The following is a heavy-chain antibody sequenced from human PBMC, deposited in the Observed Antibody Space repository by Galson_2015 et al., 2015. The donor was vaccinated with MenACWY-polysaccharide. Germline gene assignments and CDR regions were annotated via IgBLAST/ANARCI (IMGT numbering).Heavy chain of an antibody. CDR1: GFTFNDYA. V-gene: IGHV3-9*01. D-gene: IGHD3-22*01. CDR3: AKDKYGDYYDSSGYFDY. J-gene: IGHJ4*02. CDR2: ISWNSGSI. Sequence: SLRLSCAASGFTFNDYAMHWVRQAPGKGLKWVSSISWNSGSIAYADSVKGRFTISRDNAKNSLYLQMNSLRPEDTALYFCAKDKYGDYYDSSGYFDYWGQGTLVTDSS.